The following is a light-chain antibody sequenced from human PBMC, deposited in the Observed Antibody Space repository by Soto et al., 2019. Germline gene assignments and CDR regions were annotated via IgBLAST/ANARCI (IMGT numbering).Light chain of an antibody. Sequence: DIQMTQSPSTLPASVGDRVTITCRASQTIGNWLAWYQQKPGKVPKLLIYNVSSLESGVPSRFSGSGSGTEFTLNISSLQPDDFATYYCKQCNFYWTFGQGTKVEIK. CDR2: NVS. V-gene: IGKV1-5*03. CDR3: KQCNFYWT. CDR1: QTIGNW. J-gene: IGKJ1*01.